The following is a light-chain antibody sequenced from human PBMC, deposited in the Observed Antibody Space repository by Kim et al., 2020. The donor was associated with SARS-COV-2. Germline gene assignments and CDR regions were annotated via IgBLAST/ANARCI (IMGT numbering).Light chain of an antibody. V-gene: IGLV1-47*02. CDR2: NND. CDR1: SSNIGPNY. Sequence: QSVLTQSPSASATPGQRVTISCSGSSSNIGPNYVYWYQQLPGTAPKLLIYNNDERPSGVPDRFSGSKSGTSASLAISGLRSEDEADYYCAAWDDSLNGWVFGGGTQLTVL. CDR3: AAWDDSLNGWV. J-gene: IGLJ3*02.